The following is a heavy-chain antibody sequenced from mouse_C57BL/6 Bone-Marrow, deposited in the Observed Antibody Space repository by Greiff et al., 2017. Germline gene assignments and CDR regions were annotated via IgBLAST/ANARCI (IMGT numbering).Heavy chain of an antibody. J-gene: IGHJ4*01. CDR1: GYTFTDYY. D-gene: IGHD1-1*01. Sequence: VQLQQSGPELVKPGASVKISCKASGYTFTDYYMNWVKQSHGKSLEWIGDINPNNGGTSYNQKFKGKATLTVDKSSSTAYMELRSLTSEDSAVXYCARGDYGSRFAMDDWGQGTSVTVSS. CDR3: ARGDYGSRFAMDD. V-gene: IGHV1-26*01. CDR2: INPNNGGT.